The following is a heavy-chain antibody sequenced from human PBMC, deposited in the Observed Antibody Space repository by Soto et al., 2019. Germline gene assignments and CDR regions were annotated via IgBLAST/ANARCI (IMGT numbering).Heavy chain of an antibody. CDR1: GYRFSGYW. J-gene: IGHJ6*02. V-gene: IGHV5-51*01. CDR2: IYPGDSDT. Sequence: ESLKISRKGFGYRFSGYWIGLVREIPGKGLEWMGIIYPGDSDTRYSPSFQGQVTISADKSITAAYLQWSSLKASDTAMYYCARASHSDEGVYYYAMDVWGQGTTVTVSS. D-gene: IGHD2-21*01. CDR3: ARASHSDEGVYYYAMDV.